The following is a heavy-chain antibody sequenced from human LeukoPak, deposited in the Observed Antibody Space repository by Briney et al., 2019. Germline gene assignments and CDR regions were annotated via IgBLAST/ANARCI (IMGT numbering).Heavy chain of an antibody. D-gene: IGHD6-13*01. J-gene: IGHJ5*02. V-gene: IGHV3-30*04. Sequence: PGRSLRLSCAASGFTFRSYAMHWVRQAPGKGLEGVAVISYEGSNEYYADSVKGRFTISRHNSKNTLYLQMNSLRAEDTAVYSCARGGEQQLVRGWFDPWGQGTLVTVSS. CDR3: ARGGEQQLVRGWFDP. CDR2: ISYEGSNE. CDR1: GFTFRSYA.